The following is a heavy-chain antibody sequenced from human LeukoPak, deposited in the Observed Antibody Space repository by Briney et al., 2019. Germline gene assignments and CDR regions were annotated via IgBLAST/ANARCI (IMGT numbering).Heavy chain of an antibody. CDR2: IYYSGST. V-gene: IGHV4-34*01. CDR1: GGSFSGYY. D-gene: IGHD6-13*01. Sequence: PSETLSLTCAVYGGSFSGYYWSWIRQPPGKGLEWIGSIYYSGSTYYNPSLKSRVTISVDTSKNQFSLKLSSVTAADTAVYYCASSIAAAGTKTFDPWGQGTLVTVSS. CDR3: ASSIAAAGTKTFDP. J-gene: IGHJ5*02.